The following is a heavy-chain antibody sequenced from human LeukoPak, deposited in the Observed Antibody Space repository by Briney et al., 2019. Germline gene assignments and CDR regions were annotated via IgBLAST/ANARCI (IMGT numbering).Heavy chain of an antibody. CDR2: IKSKTDGGTT. CDR3: TTAGNSGSYYFDY. D-gene: IGHD1-26*01. V-gene: IGHV3-15*01. CDR1: GFTFSNAW. J-gene: IGHJ4*02. Sequence: PGGSPRLSCAASGFTFSNAWMSWVRQAPGKGLEWVGRIKSKTDGGTTDYAAPVKGRFTISRDDSKNTLYLQMNSLKTEDTAVYYCTTAGNSGSYYFDYWGQGTLVTVSS.